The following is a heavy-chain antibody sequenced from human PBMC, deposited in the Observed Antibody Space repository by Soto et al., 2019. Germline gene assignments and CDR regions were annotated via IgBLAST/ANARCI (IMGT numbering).Heavy chain of an antibody. CDR1: GFTFSSYG. Sequence: PGGSLRLSCAASGFTFSSYGVHWVRPAPGKGLVWVSRINSDGSSTSYADSVKGRFTISRDNAKNTLYLQMNSLRAEDTAVYYCAREAYYDFWSGYSLDVWGQGTTVTVSS. CDR2: INSDGSST. J-gene: IGHJ6*02. CDR3: AREAYYDFWSGYSLDV. D-gene: IGHD3-3*01. V-gene: IGHV3-74*01.